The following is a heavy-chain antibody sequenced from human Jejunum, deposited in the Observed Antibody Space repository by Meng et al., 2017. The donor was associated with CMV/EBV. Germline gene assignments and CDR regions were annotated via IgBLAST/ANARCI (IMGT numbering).Heavy chain of an antibody. J-gene: IGHJ4*02. Sequence: VPAQESGPGRGKPSQTQSLHCTVSGGSVSSGGYYWTWIRQHPGKGLEWFGHIYYSGSTFYNPSLKRRVIISIGTSKNQFSLNLRSVTAADTAVYYCARVSSGWDYFDYWGQGTLVTVSS. CDR1: GGSVSSGGYY. CDR3: ARVSSGWDYFDY. CDR2: IYYSGST. D-gene: IGHD6-19*01. V-gene: IGHV4-31*03.